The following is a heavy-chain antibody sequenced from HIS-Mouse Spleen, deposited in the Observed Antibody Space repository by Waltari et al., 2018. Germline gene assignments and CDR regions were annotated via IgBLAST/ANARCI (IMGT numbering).Heavy chain of an antibody. Sequence: QLQLQESGPGLVKPSETLSLTCTVSGGSISSSSYYWGWIRQLPGKGLEWIGSIYYSGSTYYNPSLKSRVTISVDTSKNQFSLKLSSVTAADTAVYYCARDRELYFDYWGQGTLVTVSS. V-gene: IGHV4-39*07. CDR1: GGSISSSSYY. D-gene: IGHD1-26*01. CDR2: IYYSGST. J-gene: IGHJ4*02. CDR3: ARDRELYFDY.